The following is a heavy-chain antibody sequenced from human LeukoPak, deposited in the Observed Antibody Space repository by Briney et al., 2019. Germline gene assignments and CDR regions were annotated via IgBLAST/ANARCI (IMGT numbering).Heavy chain of an antibody. CDR1: GFTFSSYG. CDR3: ACIVGATTNTDAFDI. V-gene: IGHV3-30*03. Sequence: GSLRLSCAASGFTFSSYGMHWVRQAPGKGLEGVAVISYDGSNKYYADSVKGRFTISRDNSKNTLYLQMNSLRAEDTAVYYCACIVGATTNTDAFDIWGQGTMVTVSS. D-gene: IGHD1-26*01. CDR2: ISYDGSNK. J-gene: IGHJ3*02.